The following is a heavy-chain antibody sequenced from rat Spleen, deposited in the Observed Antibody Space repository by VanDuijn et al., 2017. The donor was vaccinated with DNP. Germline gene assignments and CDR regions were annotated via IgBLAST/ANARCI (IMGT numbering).Heavy chain of an antibody. CDR3: ARDQRLQWDYFDY. CDR1: GFTFINYW. Sequence: EVQLVESGGDLVQPGRSLKLSCVASGFTFINYWLTWIRQVPGKGLEWFASITSSGSDTYYPDSVKGRFTISRDNARNTLYLQMDSLRSEDTATYYCARDQRLQWDYFDYWGQGVMVTVSS. D-gene: IGHD1-1*01. V-gene: IGHV5-31*01. J-gene: IGHJ2*01. CDR2: ITSSGSDT.